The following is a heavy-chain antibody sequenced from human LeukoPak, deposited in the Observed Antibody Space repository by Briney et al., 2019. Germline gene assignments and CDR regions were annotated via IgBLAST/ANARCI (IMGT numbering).Heavy chain of an antibody. CDR3: ARDAAYCGGDCYFGYLDY. CDR1: GYTFTGYY. J-gene: IGHJ4*02. D-gene: IGHD2-21*02. CDR2: INPNSGGT. V-gene: IGHV1-2*02. Sequence: ASVKVSCKASGYTFTGYYMHWVRQAPGQGLEWMGWINPNSGGTNYAQKFQGRVIMTRDTSTGTAYMELRSLRYDDTAVYYCARDAAYCGGDCYFGYLDYWGQGSLVTVSS.